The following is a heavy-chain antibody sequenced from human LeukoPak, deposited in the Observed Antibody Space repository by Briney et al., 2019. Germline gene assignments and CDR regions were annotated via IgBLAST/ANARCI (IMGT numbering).Heavy chain of an antibody. CDR3: ARAGFLEWLWPIPNGNYYYGMDV. V-gene: IGHV3-66*01. CDR1: GFTFSSYS. CDR2: IYSGGST. J-gene: IGHJ6*02. D-gene: IGHD3-3*01. Sequence: GGSLRLSCAASGFTFSSYSMNWVRQAPGKGLEWVSVIYSGGSTYYADSVKGRFTISRDNSKNTLYLQMNSLRAEDTAVYYCARAGFLEWLWPIPNGNYYYGMDVWGQGTTVTVSS.